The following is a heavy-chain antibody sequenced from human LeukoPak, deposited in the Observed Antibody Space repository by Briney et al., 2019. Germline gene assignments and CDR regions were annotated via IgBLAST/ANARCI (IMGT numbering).Heavy chain of an antibody. CDR2: FCGGGVPT. D-gene: IGHD1-1*01. V-gene: IGHV3-23*01. J-gene: IGHJ3*02. CDR3: AKDGTGGYLLQDAFDI. Sequence: NPGGAPRISCCAPGIPLYNYAHKLGPPAPGEGAEGGPFFCGGGVPTIYAESVQGRFTVSRDNSKNTVYLQMHSLRAEDTAVYYCAKDGTGGYLLQDAFDIWGQGTRVTVSS. CDR1: GIPLYNYA.